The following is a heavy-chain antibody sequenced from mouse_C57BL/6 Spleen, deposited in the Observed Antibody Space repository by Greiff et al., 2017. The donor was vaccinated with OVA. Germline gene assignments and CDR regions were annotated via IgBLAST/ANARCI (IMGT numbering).Heavy chain of an antibody. CDR1: GFSLTSYG. Sequence: QVQLQQSGPGLVQPSQSLSITCTVSGFSLTSYGVHWVRQSPGKGLEWLGVIWSGGSTDYNAAFISRLSISKDNSKSQVFFKMNSLQADDTAIYYCARKGDYYGSSHHWYFDVWGTGTTGTVSS. D-gene: IGHD1-1*01. CDR3: ARKGDYYGSSHHWYFDV. J-gene: IGHJ1*03. CDR2: IWSGGST. V-gene: IGHV2-2*01.